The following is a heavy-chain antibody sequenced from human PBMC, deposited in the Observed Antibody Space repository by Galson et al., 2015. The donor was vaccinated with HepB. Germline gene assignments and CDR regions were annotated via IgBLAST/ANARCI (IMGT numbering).Heavy chain of an antibody. V-gene: IGHV6-1*01. CDR3: ARVSVAPLGSYYGMDV. Sequence: CAISGDSVSSNSAAWNWIRQSPSRGLEWLGRTYYRSKWYNDYAVSVKSRITIKPDTSKNQFSLQLNSATPEDTAVYYCARVSVAPLGSYYGMDVWGQGTTVTVSS. D-gene: IGHD1-26*01. CDR1: GDSVSSNSAA. J-gene: IGHJ6*02. CDR2: TYYRSKWYN.